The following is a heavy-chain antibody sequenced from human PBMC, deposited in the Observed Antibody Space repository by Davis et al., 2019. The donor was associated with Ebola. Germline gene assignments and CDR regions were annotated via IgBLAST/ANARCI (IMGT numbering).Heavy chain of an antibody. Sequence: MPSETLSLTCAAYGGSFSGYFWSWIRQPPGKGLEWIGETGHSGYTNYSPSLMSRVTMSVDSSKNQFSLKLHSVTAADTAVYYCARTTKTNIEASGLGFNSFDSWGQGALVSVSS. D-gene: IGHD4-17*01. V-gene: IGHV4-34*01. CDR3: ARTTKTNIEASGLGFNSFDS. CDR2: TGHSGYT. J-gene: IGHJ5*01. CDR1: GGSFSGYF.